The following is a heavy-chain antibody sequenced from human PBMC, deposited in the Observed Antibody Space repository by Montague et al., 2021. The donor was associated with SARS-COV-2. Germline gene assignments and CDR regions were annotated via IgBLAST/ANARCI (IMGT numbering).Heavy chain of an antibody. J-gene: IGHJ3*02. D-gene: IGHD3-10*01. CDR3: ARDITMVRGVIIIEGAFDI. V-gene: IGHV3-30*04. Sequence: CRRLSCAASGFTFSSYAMHWVRQAPGKGLEWVAVISYDGSNKYYADSVKGRFTISRDNSKNTLYLQMNSLRAEDTAVYYCARDITMVRGVIIIEGAFDIWGQGTMVTVSS. CDR2: ISYDGSNK. CDR1: GFTFSSYA.